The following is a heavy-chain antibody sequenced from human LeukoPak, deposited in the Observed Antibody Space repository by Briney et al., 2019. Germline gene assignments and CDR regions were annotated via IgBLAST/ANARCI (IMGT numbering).Heavy chain of an antibody. D-gene: IGHD3-22*01. CDR1: GYTFTSYY. Sequence: GASVKVSCKASGYTFTSYYMHWVRQAPGQGLEWMGIINPSGGSTSYAQKFQGRVTITADKSTSTAYMELSSLRSEDTAMYYCARDQRFYDSSGYPEDGFDVWGRGTMVTVSS. CDR3: ARDQRFYDSSGYPEDGFDV. CDR2: INPSGGST. V-gene: IGHV1-46*01. J-gene: IGHJ3*01.